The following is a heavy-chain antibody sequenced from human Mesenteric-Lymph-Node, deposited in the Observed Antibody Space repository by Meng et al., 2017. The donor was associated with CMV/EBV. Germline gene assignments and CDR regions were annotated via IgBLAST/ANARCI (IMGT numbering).Heavy chain of an antibody. J-gene: IGHJ4*02. CDR3: AREGATYGGVSGEFDY. D-gene: IGHD2-8*02. V-gene: IGHV4-38-2*02. Sequence: GSLRLSCTVSGYSISSGYYWGWIRQPPGKGLVWIASIYHSGTTYYNPSLKSRVTISVDTSKNQFFLNLSSVTAADTALYFCAREGATYGGVSGEFDYWGQGTLVTVSS. CDR1: GYSISSGYY. CDR2: IYHSGTT.